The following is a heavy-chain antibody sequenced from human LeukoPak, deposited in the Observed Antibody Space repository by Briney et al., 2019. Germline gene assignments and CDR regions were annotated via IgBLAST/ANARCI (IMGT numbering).Heavy chain of an antibody. CDR2: IYYSGST. Sequence: SETLSLTCTVSGGSISSSSYYWGWIRQPPGKGLEWIGSIYYSGSTYYNPSLKSRVTISVDTSKNQFSLKLSSVTAADTAVYYCARPGIIPAAQQFDPWGQGTLVTVSS. D-gene: IGHD2-2*01. J-gene: IGHJ5*02. V-gene: IGHV4-39*01. CDR1: GGSISSSSYY. CDR3: ARPGIIPAAQQFDP.